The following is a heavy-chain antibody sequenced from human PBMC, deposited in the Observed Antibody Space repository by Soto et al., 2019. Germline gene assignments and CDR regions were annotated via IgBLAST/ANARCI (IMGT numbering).Heavy chain of an antibody. D-gene: IGHD5-18*01. J-gene: IGHJ4*02. V-gene: IGHV1-18*01. CDR1: RYTFTSYG. CDR2: ISAYNGNT. CDR3: ARDLGIQLWRRRFDY. Sequence: ASVKVSCKASRYTFTSYGISWVRQAPGQGLEWMGWISAYNGNTNYAQKLQGRVTMTTDTSTSTAYMELRSLRSDDTAVYYCARDLGIQLWRRRFDYWGQGTLVTVSS.